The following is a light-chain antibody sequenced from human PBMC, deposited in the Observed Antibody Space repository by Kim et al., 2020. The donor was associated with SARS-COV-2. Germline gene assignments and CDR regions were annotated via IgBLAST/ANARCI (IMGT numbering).Light chain of an antibody. Sequence: SPGERATLSCRASQSVRSSFLAWYQQNPGQSPRLLIYGASNRATGIPARFSGSGSGTEFTLTISSLQSEDFAVYYCQQYSDWPLTFGGGTKVDIK. CDR2: GAS. CDR1: QSVRSS. J-gene: IGKJ4*01. V-gene: IGKV3-15*01. CDR3: QQYSDWPLT.